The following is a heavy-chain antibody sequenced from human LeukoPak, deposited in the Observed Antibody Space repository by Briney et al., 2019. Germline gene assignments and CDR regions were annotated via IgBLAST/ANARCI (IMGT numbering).Heavy chain of an antibody. CDR3: TSRMGASGYYYMDV. D-gene: IGHD1-26*01. V-gene: IGHV3-73*01. J-gene: IGHJ6*03. CDR1: GFTFSDSA. CDR2: IRSKVNNYVT. Sequence: PGGSLRLSCAASGFTFSDSAMHWVRQASGKGLEWVGRIRSKVNNYVTAYAASVKGRFTISRDDSKNTAYLQMNSLETEDTAVYYCTSRMGASGYYYMDVWGKGTTVTVSS.